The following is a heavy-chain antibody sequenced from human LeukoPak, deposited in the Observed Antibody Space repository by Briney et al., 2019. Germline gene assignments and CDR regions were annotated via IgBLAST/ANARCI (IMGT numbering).Heavy chain of an antibody. CDR3: ARSGVVVHPYYFDY. Sequence: ASVKVSCKASGYTFTGYYMHWVRQAPGQGLEWMGWINPNSGGTNYAQKFQGRVTMTRDTSISTAYMELSRLRSDDTAVYYCARSGVVVHPYYFDYWGQGTLVTVSS. CDR1: GYTFTGYY. J-gene: IGHJ4*02. V-gene: IGHV1-2*02. CDR2: INPNSGGT. D-gene: IGHD3-22*01.